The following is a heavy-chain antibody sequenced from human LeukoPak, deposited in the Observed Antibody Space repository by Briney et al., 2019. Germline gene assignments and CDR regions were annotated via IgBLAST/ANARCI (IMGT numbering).Heavy chain of an antibody. CDR2: INHSGST. V-gene: IGHV4-34*01. Sequence: ASETLSLTCAVYGGSFSGYYWSWIRQPPGKGLEWIGEINHSGSTNYNPSLKRRVTISVDTSKHQFSMKLSSVTAADTAVYYCAREGPLAARPPIWGRYRPPFSYFDYWGQGTLVTVSS. CDR3: AREGPLAARPPIWGRYRPPFSYFDY. CDR1: GGSFSGYY. D-gene: IGHD3-16*02. J-gene: IGHJ4*02.